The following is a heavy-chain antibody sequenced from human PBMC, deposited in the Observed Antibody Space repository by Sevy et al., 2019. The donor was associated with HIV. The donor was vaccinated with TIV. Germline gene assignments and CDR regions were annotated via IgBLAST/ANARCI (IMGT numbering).Heavy chain of an antibody. Sequence: GGSLRLSCAASGFTFSSYAMSWVRQAPGKGLEWVSAISGSGGSTYYADSVKGRFTISRDNSKNTLYLQMNSLRAEDRAVYYCAKTAGYSYGEYYFDYWGQGTLVTVSS. D-gene: IGHD5-18*01. J-gene: IGHJ4*02. V-gene: IGHV3-23*01. CDR1: GFTFSSYA. CDR2: ISGSGGST. CDR3: AKTAGYSYGEYYFDY.